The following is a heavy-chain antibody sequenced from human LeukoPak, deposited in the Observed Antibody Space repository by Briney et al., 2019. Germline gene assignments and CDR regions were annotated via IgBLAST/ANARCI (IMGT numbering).Heavy chain of an antibody. D-gene: IGHD3-10*01. CDR1: GGTFSSYA. Sequence: ASVKVSCKASGGTFSSYAISWVRQAPGQGLEWMGGIIPIFGTANYAQKFQGRVTITTGESTSTAHMELSSLRSEDTAVYYCASSWYYGSGSYYRGAAHYFDYWGQGTLVTVSS. J-gene: IGHJ4*02. CDR3: ASSWYYGSGSYYRGAAHYFDY. CDR2: IIPIFGTA. V-gene: IGHV1-69*05.